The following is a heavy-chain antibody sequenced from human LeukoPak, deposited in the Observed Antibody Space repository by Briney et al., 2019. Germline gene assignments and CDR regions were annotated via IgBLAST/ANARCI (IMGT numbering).Heavy chain of an antibody. CDR1: GFSFSGHW. D-gene: IGHD6-6*01. Sequence: GGSLRLSCTASGFSFSGHWMHWARQLPGKGLVWVSRISPTGSTTSYADSVKGRFTISRDNAKNTLYLQVNNLRAEDTAVYYCARGPNSNWSGLDFWGQGTLLTVSS. CDR3: ARGPNSNWSGLDF. V-gene: IGHV3-74*01. J-gene: IGHJ4*02. CDR2: ISPTGSTT.